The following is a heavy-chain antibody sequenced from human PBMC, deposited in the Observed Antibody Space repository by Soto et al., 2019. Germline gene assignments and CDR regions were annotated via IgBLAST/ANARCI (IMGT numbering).Heavy chain of an antibody. Sequence: GASVQVSCKASGYTVICPYKYWVPHAHGQGIACMGCINPSGGSVESAQKFQGRGTMTRDTSASTVYMELTSLTSEDTAGYYCARVYAGAWSGHDNSGGFDMWCQGTMVTVS. CDR3: ARVYAGAWSGHDNSGGFDM. D-gene: IGHD3-3*01. J-gene: IGHJ3*02. CDR2: INPSGGSV. V-gene: IGHV1-46*03. CDR1: GYTVICPY.